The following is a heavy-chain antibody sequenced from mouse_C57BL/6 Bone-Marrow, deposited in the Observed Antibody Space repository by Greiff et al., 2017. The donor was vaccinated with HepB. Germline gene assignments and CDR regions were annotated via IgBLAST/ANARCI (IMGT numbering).Heavy chain of an antibody. J-gene: IGHJ4*01. Sequence: VNLVESGAELARPGASVKLSCKASGYTFTSYGISWVKQRTGQGLEWIGEIYPRSGNTYYNEKFKGKATLTADKSSSTAYMELRSLTSEDSAVYFCAREWGLYAMDYWGQGTSVTVSS. CDR2: IYPRSGNT. CDR3: AREWGLYAMDY. V-gene: IGHV1-81*01. D-gene: IGHD3-1*01. CDR1: GYTFTSYG.